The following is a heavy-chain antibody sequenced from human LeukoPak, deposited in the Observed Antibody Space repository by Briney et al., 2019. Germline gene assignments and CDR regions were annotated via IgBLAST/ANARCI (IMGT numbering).Heavy chain of an antibody. Sequence: ASVKVSCKASGYTFTSYYMHWVRQAPGQGLEWMGIINPSGGSTSYAQKFQGRVTMTRDTSTSTVYMELSSLRSEDTAVYYCAICVAFDAFDIWGQGTMVTVSS. CDR2: INPSGGST. J-gene: IGHJ3*02. D-gene: IGHD2-21*01. CDR3: AICVAFDAFDI. V-gene: IGHV1-46*01. CDR1: GYTFTSYY.